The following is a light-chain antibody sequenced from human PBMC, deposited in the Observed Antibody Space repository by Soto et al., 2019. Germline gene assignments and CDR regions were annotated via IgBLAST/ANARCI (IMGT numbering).Light chain of an antibody. CDR3: QHYGSSLFT. CDR2: GAS. CDR1: QSVSSSY. V-gene: IGKV3-20*01. Sequence: EIVLTQSPGTLSLSPGERATLSCRASQSVSSSYLAWYQQKPGQAPRLLIYGASSRATGIPDRFSGSGSGTDFTLTISRLEPEDFAVYYCQHYGSSLFTFGPGTKVDIK. J-gene: IGKJ3*01.